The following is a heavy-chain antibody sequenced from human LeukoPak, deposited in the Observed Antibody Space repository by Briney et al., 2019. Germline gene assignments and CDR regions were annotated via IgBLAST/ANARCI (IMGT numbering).Heavy chain of an antibody. CDR1: GFTFSSYS. V-gene: IGHV3-21*01. CDR2: ISTSSSYI. Sequence: GGSLRLSCAASGFTFSSYSMNWVRQAPGKGLEWVSSISTSSSYIYYADSVKGRFTTSRDNAKNSLYLQTNSLRAEDTAVYYCARVSGTLGELYWGQGTLVTVSS. D-gene: IGHD3-10*01. J-gene: IGHJ4*02. CDR3: ARVSGTLGELY.